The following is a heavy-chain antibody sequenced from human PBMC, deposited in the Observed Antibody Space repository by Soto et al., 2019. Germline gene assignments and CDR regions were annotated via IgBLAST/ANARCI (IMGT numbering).Heavy chain of an antibody. CDR2: ISGYNGDT. J-gene: IGHJ4*02. D-gene: IGHD3-3*02. CDR1: GYTFNNYG. V-gene: IGHV1-18*01. Sequence: QVQLVQSGAEVKKPGASVKVSCKASGYTFNNYGISWVRQARGQGLEWMGWISGYNGDTDYANNFKGRLTMTTDTSTSTAFMERRSLTSEDKAVFFCGRDSGTFGVWPAFFDHWGQGTLITFSA. CDR3: GRDSGTFGVWPAFFDH.